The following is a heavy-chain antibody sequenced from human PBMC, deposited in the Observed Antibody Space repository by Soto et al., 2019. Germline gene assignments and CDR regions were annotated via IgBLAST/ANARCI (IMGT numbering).Heavy chain of an antibody. CDR2: ISYDGSNK. V-gene: IGHV3-30-3*01. D-gene: IGHD1-1*01. CDR3: ATIRGTRGYYFDY. Sequence: GGSLRLSCAASGFTFSSYAMHWVRQAPGKGLEWVAVISYDGSNKYYADSVKGRFTISRDNSKNTLYLQMNSLRAEDTAVYYCATIRGTRGYYFDYWGQGTLVTVSS. CDR1: GFTFSSYA. J-gene: IGHJ4*02.